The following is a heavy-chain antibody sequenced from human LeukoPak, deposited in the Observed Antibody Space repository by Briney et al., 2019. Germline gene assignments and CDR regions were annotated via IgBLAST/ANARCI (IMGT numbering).Heavy chain of an antibody. Sequence: GGSLRLSCAASGFTFSSYSVNWVRQAPGKGLEWVSSISSSSSYIYYAGSVKGRFTISRDNAKNSLYLQMNSLRAEDTAVYYCARSFLSIAAAATDYWGQGTLVTVSS. CDR1: GFTFSSYS. D-gene: IGHD6-13*01. CDR2: ISSSSSYI. V-gene: IGHV3-21*01. CDR3: ARSFLSIAAAATDY. J-gene: IGHJ4*02.